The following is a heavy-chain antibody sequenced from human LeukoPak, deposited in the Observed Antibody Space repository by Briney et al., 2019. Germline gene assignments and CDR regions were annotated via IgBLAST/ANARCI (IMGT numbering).Heavy chain of an antibody. V-gene: IGHV1-69*13. D-gene: IGHD6-19*01. CDR2: IIPIFGTA. J-gene: IGHJ4*02. CDR3: ARDRYSSGWYLNFDY. CDR1: GGTFSSYA. Sequence: SVQVSCKASGGTFSSYAISWVRQAPGQGLEWMGGIIPIFGTANYAQKFQGRVTITADESTSTAYMELSSLRSEDAAVYYCARDRYSSGWYLNFDYWGQGTLVTVSS.